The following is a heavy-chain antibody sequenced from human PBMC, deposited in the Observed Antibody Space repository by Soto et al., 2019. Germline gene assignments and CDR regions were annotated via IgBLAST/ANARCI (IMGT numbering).Heavy chain of an antibody. CDR1: GFTFSSYA. CDR2: ISGSGGST. D-gene: IGHD3-16*02. Sequence: EVHLLESGGGLVQPGGSLRLSCAASGFTFSSYAMSWVRQAPGKGLEWVSAISGSGGSTYDADSVKGRVTISRDNSKNTLYLQMNSLRAEDTAVYYCAKDGGLRYSPLYYYYMHVSGNGTTVTVSS. V-gene: IGHV3-23*01. J-gene: IGHJ6*03. CDR3: AKDGGLRYSPLYYYYMHV.